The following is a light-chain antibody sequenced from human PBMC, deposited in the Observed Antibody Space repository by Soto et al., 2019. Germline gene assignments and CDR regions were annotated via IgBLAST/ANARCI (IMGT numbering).Light chain of an antibody. Sequence: EIVLTQSPATLSLSPGERATLSCRASQGVSSYLAWYQQKPGQAPRLLIYDASNRATGIPARFSGSGSGTDFTLTISSLEPEDFAVYYCQQRSNWPGGYTFGQGTKLEIK. CDR1: QGVSSY. J-gene: IGKJ2*01. CDR3: QQRSNWPGGYT. CDR2: DAS. V-gene: IGKV3-11*01.